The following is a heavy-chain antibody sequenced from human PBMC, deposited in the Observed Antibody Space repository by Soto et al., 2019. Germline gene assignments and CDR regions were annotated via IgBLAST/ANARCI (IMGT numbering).Heavy chain of an antibody. Sequence: PPATMSVPSTVAGGTVSTFYGSRIRQPPGKGLEWIGYISYSGNTNYNPSLKSRVSISVDTSKNQLSLNLTSVTAADTAVYYCARAPLVLSRSYFDSWGQRPPVTVSS. CDR2: ISYSGNT. D-gene: IGHD2-8*02. J-gene: IGHJ4*02. V-gene: IGHV4-59*02. CDR3: ARAPLVLSRSYFDS. CDR1: GGTVSTFY.